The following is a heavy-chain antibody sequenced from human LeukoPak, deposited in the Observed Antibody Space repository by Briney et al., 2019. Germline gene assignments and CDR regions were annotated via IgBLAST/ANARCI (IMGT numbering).Heavy chain of an antibody. CDR1: GGSISSSSYY. V-gene: IGHV4-39*07. Sequence: SETLSLTCTVSGGSISSSSYYWGWIRQPPGKGLEWIGSIYYSGSTYYNPSLKSRVTISVDTSKNQFSLKLSSVTAADTAVYYCARVEVRFTRSYYYDFWSGYYNYYYYMDVWGKGTTVTVSS. D-gene: IGHD3-3*01. CDR2: IYYSGST. CDR3: ARVEVRFTRSYYYDFWSGYYNYYYYMDV. J-gene: IGHJ6*03.